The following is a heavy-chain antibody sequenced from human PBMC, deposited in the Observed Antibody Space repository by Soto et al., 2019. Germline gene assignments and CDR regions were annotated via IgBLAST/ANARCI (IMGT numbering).Heavy chain of an antibody. CDR1: GGSISSCGYY. V-gene: IGHV4-31*03. Sequence: QVQLQESGPGLVKPSQTLSLTCTVSGGSISSCGYYWSWIRQHPGKGLEWIGYIYYSGSTYYNPAHKNRVTISVDTSKNQFSLKLSSVTAADTAAYYCAGIYSGSPGGTLRYWGQGTLVTVSS. CDR3: AGIYSGSPGGTLRY. D-gene: IGHD1-26*01. J-gene: IGHJ4*02. CDR2: IYYSGST.